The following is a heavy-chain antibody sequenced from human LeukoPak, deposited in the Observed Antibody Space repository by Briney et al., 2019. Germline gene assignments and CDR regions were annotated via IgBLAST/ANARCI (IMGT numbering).Heavy chain of an antibody. D-gene: IGHD1-14*01. Sequence: SETLSLTCAVYGGSFSGYYWSWIRQPPGKGLEWIGEISHSGSTNYNPSLKSRVTISVDTSKNQFSLKLSSVTAADTAVYYCARDNPLNWFDPWGQGTLVTVSS. CDR2: ISHSGST. CDR3: ARDNPLNWFDP. V-gene: IGHV4-34*01. J-gene: IGHJ5*02. CDR1: GGSFSGYY.